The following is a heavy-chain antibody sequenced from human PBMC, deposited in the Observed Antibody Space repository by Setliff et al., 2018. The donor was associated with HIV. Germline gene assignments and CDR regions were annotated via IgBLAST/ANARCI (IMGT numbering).Heavy chain of an antibody. D-gene: IGHD6-13*01. CDR2: IDPNSGDT. Sequence: GASVKVSCKASGYTFTGYYLHWVRQAPGQGLEWMGWIDPNSGDTNYEQKFQGRVSMTRDTSISTVYMELSSLRSDDTAVYYCARAAGYSSSWHRYAFEIWGQGTMVTGSS. J-gene: IGHJ3*02. CDR3: ARAAGYSSSWHRYAFEI. CDR1: GYTFTGYY. V-gene: IGHV1-2*02.